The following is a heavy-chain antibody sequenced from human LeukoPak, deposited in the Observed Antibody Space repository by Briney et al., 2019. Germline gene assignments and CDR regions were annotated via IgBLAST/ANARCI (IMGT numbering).Heavy chain of an antibody. CDR2: IYHSGST. CDR1: GGSISSGGYS. CDR3: ARESSGIAAAGSGMDV. V-gene: IGHV4-30-2*01. D-gene: IGHD6-13*01. Sequence: SETLSLTCAVSGGSISSGGYSWSWIRQPPGKGLEWIGYIYHSGSTYYNPSLKSRVTISVDRSKNQFSLKLSSVTAADTAVYYCARESSGIAAAGSGMDVWGQGTTVTVSS. J-gene: IGHJ6*02.